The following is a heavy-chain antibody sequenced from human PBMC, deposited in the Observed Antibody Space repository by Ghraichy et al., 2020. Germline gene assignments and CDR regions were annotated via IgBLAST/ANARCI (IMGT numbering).Heavy chain of an antibody. J-gene: IGHJ5*02. CDR3: VSGIRLGELSCPVS. Sequence: SETLSLTCTVSGGSISSSTYYWGWIRQPPGKGLEWIASIYYTGSTYYNLSLKSRVTISVDTSKNQFSLKLSSVTAADTAVYYCVSGIRLGELSCPVSWGQGTLVTVSS. D-gene: IGHD3-16*02. CDR2: IYYTGST. V-gene: IGHV4-39*01. CDR1: GGSISSSTYY.